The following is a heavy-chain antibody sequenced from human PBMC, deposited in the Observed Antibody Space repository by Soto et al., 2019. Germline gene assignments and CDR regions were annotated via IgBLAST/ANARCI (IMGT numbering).Heavy chain of an antibody. CDR3: ARAGATLRSVPDY. V-gene: IGHV1-18*01. J-gene: IGHJ4*02. CDR1: GYTFYNYG. CDR2: ISAYDHST. Sequence: QVQLVQSGAEVKKPGASVKVSCKASGYTFYNYGVSWVRQAPGQGLEWVGWISAYDHSTHYAQKLQGRVTMTADTATSTAYMERRSLRSDDTAVYYCARAGATLRSVPDYWGRGTLVAVSS. D-gene: IGHD3-10*01.